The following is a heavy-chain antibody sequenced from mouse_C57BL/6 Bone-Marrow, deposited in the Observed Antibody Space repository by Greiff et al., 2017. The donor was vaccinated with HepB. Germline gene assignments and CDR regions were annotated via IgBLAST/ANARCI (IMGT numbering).Heavy chain of an antibody. CDR2: INPSTGGT. CDR1: GYSFTGYY. J-gene: IGHJ3*01. V-gene: IGHV1-42*01. Sequence: DVKLVESGPELVKPGASVKISCKASGYSFTGYYMNWVKQSPEKSLEWIGEINPSTGGTTYNQKFKAKATLTVDKSSSTAYMQLKSLTSEDSAVYYCARAPYDYDGDWFAYWGQGTLVTVSA. CDR3: ARAPYDYDGDWFAY. D-gene: IGHD2-4*01.